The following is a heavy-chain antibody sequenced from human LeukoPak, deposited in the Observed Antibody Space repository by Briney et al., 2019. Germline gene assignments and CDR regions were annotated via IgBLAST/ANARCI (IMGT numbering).Heavy chain of an antibody. J-gene: IGHJ6*03. V-gene: IGHV1-2*02. Sequence: ASVKVSCKASGYTFTGYYMHWVRQAPGQGLEWMGWINPNSGGTNYAQKFQGRVTITADKSTSTAYMELSSLRSEDTAVYYCARGSIADYYYYYMDVWGKGTTVTVSS. CDR1: GYTFTGYY. D-gene: IGHD6-6*01. CDR3: ARGSIADYYYYYMDV. CDR2: INPNSGGT.